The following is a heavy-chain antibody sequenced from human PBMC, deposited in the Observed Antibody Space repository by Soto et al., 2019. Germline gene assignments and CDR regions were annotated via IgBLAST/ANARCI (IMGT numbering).Heavy chain of an antibody. CDR3: ASVSSSPFAFDI. V-gene: IGHV6-1*01. CDR1: GGSVSSNIAA. D-gene: IGHD6-13*01. J-gene: IGHJ3*02. Sequence: SPTLSLTCAISGGSVSSNIAAWNWIRQSPSRGLEWLGRTYYRSKWYNDYAVSVKSRITINPDTSKNQFSLQLNSVTPEDTAVYYCASVSSSPFAFDIWGQGTMVTVSS. CDR2: TYYRSKWYN.